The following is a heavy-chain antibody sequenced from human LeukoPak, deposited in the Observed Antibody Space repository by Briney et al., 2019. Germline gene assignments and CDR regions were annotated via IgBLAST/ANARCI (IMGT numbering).Heavy chain of an antibody. Sequence: ASVKVSCKASGYTFTSYHINWVRQATGQGLEWMGWMNPNSGNTGYAQKFQGRVTMTRNTSISTAYMELSSLRSEDTAVYYCARGSPILWFGELFYYYYGMDVWGQGTMVTVSS. CDR3: ARGSPILWFGELFYYYYGMDV. CDR2: MNPNSGNT. J-gene: IGHJ6*02. D-gene: IGHD3-10*01. V-gene: IGHV1-8*01. CDR1: GYTFTSYH.